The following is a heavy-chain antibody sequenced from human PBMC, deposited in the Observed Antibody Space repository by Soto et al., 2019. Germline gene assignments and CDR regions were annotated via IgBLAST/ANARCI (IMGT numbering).Heavy chain of an antibody. CDR1: GGSITSGGYS. Sequence: QVQLQESGPGLVKPSQTLSLTCSVSGGSITSGGYSWTWIRHQPGKALQWIGYVFDSGKTYYNPSLKGRLTISVDTAKNLFSLELSSVTAADTAVYFCARGGGYYRNFDSWGQGTLVSVSS. CDR3: ARGGGYYRNFDS. V-gene: IGHV4-31*02. J-gene: IGHJ4*02. D-gene: IGHD3-3*01. CDR2: VFDSGKT.